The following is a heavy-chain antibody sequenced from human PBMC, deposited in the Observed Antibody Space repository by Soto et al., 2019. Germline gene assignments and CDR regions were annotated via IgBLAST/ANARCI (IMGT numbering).Heavy chain of an antibody. Sequence: EVQLVESGGGLVQPGGSLRLSCAASGFTVSSNYMSWVRQAPGKGLEWVSVIYSGGSTYYADSVKGRFTISRDNSKNTLYLQMNSLRAEDTAVYYCASQRKKREYCSSTSCRRCAFDIWGQGTMVTVSS. CDR1: GFTVSSNY. CDR2: IYSGGST. J-gene: IGHJ3*02. V-gene: IGHV3-66*04. D-gene: IGHD2-2*01. CDR3: ASQRKKREYCSSTSCRRCAFDI.